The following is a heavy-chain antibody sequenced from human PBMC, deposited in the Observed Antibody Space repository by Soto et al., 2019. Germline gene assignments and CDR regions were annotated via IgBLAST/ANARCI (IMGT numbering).Heavy chain of an antibody. V-gene: IGHV4-59*01. Sequence: SETLYITCAVSVGSICSYFYIWVRQPPGKGLEWIGSVYYTGTTDYNPSLKSRVTISVDTSKTQFSLNLRSVTAADTAVYYCARDLAAVPRAFDYWGRGTLVNVSS. J-gene: IGHJ4*02. CDR2: VYYTGTT. CDR3: ARDLAAVPRAFDY. D-gene: IGHD6-13*01. CDR1: VGSICSYF.